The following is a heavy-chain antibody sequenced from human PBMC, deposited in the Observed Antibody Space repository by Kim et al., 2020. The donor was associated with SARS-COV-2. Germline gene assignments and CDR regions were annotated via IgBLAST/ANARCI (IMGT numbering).Heavy chain of an antibody. CDR2: IGTAGDT. V-gene: IGHV3-13*04. J-gene: IGHJ6*02. Sequence: GGSLRLSCAASGFTFSSYDMHWVRQATGKGLEWVSAIGTAGDTYYPGSVKGRFTISRENAKNSLYLQMNSLRAGDTAVYYCARGGSSSWVDYYYYYGMDVWGQGTTVTVSS. CDR3: ARGGSSSWVDYYYYYGMDV. D-gene: IGHD6-13*01. CDR1: GFTFSSYD.